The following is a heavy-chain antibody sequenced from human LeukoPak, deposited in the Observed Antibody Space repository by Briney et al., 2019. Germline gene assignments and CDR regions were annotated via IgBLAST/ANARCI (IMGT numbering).Heavy chain of an antibody. CDR3: ARASRPYDYVWGSYRSTTYDV. V-gene: IGHV1-18*01. D-gene: IGHD3-16*02. CDR2: ISVYNGNT. J-gene: IGHJ6*04. CDR1: GYTFTTYG. Sequence: ASVKVSCKASGYTFTTYGISWVRQAPGQGLEWMGWISVYNGNTNYAQKLQGRVTMTTDTSTSTAYMELRSLRSDDTAVYYCARASRPYDYVWGSYRSTTYDVWGKGTTVTISS.